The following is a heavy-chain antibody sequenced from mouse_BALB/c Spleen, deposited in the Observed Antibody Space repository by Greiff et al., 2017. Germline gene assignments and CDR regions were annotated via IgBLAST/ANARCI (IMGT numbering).Heavy chain of an antibody. CDR3: ARRGNSWFAY. CDR2: IYPGDGDT. J-gene: IGHJ3*01. D-gene: IGHD2-1*01. Sequence: QVQLQQSGAELVRPGSSVKISCKASGYAFSSYWMNWVKQRPGQGLEWIGQIYPGDGDTNYNGKFKGKATLTADKSSSTAYMQLSSLTSEDSAVYFCARRGNSWFAYWGQGTLVTVSA. CDR1: GYAFSSYW. V-gene: IGHV1-80*01.